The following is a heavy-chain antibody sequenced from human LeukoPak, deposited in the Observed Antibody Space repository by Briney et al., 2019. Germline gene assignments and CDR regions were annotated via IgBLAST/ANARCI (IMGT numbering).Heavy chain of an antibody. CDR3: TRDRGGGYYYYYMDV. CDR2: IRSKAYGGTT. Sequence: GGSLRLSCTASGFTFGDYAMSWLRQAPGKGLEWVGFIRSKAYGGTTEYAASVEGRFTISRDDSKSIAYLQMNSLKNEDTALYYCTRDRGGGYYYYYMDVWGKGTTVTVSS. D-gene: IGHD3-16*01. V-gene: IGHV3-49*03. J-gene: IGHJ6*03. CDR1: GFTFGDYA.